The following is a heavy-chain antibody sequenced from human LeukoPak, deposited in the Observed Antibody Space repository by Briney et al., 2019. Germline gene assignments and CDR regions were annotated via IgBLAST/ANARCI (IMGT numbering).Heavy chain of an antibody. CDR2: VYTSGNT. D-gene: IGHD5-18*01. V-gene: IGHV4-4*07. Sequence: SETLSLTCTVSGGSISSYYWSWIRQPAGKGLEWIGRVYTSGNTNYNPSLKSRVTMSLDTSKNQLSLKLSSVTAVDTAIYYCVSGYRYGFGYWGQGTLVTVSS. CDR1: GGSISSYY. CDR3: VSGYRYGFGY. J-gene: IGHJ4*02.